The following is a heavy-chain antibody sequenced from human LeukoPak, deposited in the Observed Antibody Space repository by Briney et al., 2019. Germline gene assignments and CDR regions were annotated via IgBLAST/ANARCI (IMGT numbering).Heavy chain of an antibody. CDR1: GFTFSSFA. V-gene: IGHV3-23*01. CDR3: AKRGSGSTGFDY. CDR2: ISGSGGTT. Sequence: TGRSLRLACAASGFTFSSFAMSWVRQAPGKGLAWVSAISGSGGTTFYADSVKGRFTISRDNSKNMLSLQMNSLRAEDTAVYYCAKRGSGSTGFDYWGQGTLVTASS. D-gene: IGHD6-13*01. J-gene: IGHJ4*02.